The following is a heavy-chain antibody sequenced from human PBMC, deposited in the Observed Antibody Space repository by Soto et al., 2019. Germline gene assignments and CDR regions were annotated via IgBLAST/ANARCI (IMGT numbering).Heavy chain of an antibody. D-gene: IGHD3-3*01. CDR1: GFTFSSYS. Sequence: EVQLVESGGGLVQPGGSLRLSCAASGFTFSSYSMNWVRQAPGKGLEWVSYISSSSSTIYYADSVKGRFTISRDTAKHSLDLQMNSLRDEDTAVYYCARDRGGVRFLEWLSPFDYWGQGTLVTVSS. CDR2: ISSSSSTI. CDR3: ARDRGGVRFLEWLSPFDY. J-gene: IGHJ4*02. V-gene: IGHV3-48*02.